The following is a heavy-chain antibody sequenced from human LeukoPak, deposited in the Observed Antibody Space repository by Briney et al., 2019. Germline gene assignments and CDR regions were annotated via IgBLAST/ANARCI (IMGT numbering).Heavy chain of an antibody. V-gene: IGHV3-23*01. D-gene: IGHD2-2*01. CDR3: AKDLTSLYCSSTSCSNYYYYGMDV. Sequence: GGSLRLSCAASGFTFSSYAMGWVCQAPGKGLEWVSAISGSGGSTYYADSVKGRFTISRDNSKNTLYLQMNSLRAEDTAVYYCAKDLTSLYCSSTSCSNYYYYGMDVWGQGTTVTVSS. CDR2: ISGSGGST. CDR1: GFTFSSYA. J-gene: IGHJ6*02.